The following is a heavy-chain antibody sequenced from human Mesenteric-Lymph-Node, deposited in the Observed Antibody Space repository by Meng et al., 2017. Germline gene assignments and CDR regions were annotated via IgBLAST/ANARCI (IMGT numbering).Heavy chain of an antibody. D-gene: IGHD5-24*01. CDR2: IDYSGST. V-gene: IGHV4-31*03. Sequence: QVDLRESGPGLVQPPQTLSLTCTGSGGSISSGGYYWSWIRQHPGKGLEWIGYIDYSGSTYYNPSLKSRVTISVDTSKNQFSLKLSSVTAADTAVYYCARGPSRWLQFSFDYWGQGTLVTVSS. J-gene: IGHJ4*02. CDR3: ARGPSRWLQFSFDY. CDR1: GGSISSGGYY.